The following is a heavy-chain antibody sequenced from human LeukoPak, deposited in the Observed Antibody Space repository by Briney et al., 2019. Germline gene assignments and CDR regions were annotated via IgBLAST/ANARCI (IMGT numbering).Heavy chain of an antibody. D-gene: IGHD2-15*01. Sequence: PGGSLRLSCAASGFTFSSYSMNWVRQAPGKGLEWVSSISSSSSYIYYADSVKGRFTISRDNAKNSLYLQMNSLRAEDTAVYYCARDHGIPVVASTKNWFDPWGQGTLVTVSS. CDR2: ISSSSSYI. CDR3: ARDHGIPVVASTKNWFDP. CDR1: GFTFSSYS. J-gene: IGHJ5*02. V-gene: IGHV3-21*01.